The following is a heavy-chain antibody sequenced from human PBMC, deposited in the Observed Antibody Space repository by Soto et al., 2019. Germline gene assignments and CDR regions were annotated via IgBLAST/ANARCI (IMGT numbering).Heavy chain of an antibody. Sequence: SETLSLTCTVSGGSISSSSYYWGWIRQPPGKGLEWIGSIYYSGSTYYNPSLKSRVTISVDTSKNQFSLKLSSVTAADTAVYYCASVYCSSTSCLYYYYYMDVWGKGTTVT. CDR2: IYYSGST. D-gene: IGHD2-2*01. V-gene: IGHV4-39*01. CDR1: GGSISSSSYY. CDR3: ASVYCSSTSCLYYYYYMDV. J-gene: IGHJ6*03.